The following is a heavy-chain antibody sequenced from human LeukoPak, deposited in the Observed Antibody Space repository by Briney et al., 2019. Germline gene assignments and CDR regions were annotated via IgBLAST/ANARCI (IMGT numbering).Heavy chain of an antibody. V-gene: IGHV3-30*02. CDR1: GFNLNSYA. Sequence: PGGSLRLSCAVSGFNLNSYAMHWVRQAPGKGLEWVAVIRHDEANSLYADSVQGRFTISRDTSKKLLYLQMSSLRVEDTAVYYCAKEYTPSSPLGELDSWGQGTLVTVSS. D-gene: IGHD6-6*01. J-gene: IGHJ4*02. CDR3: AKEYTPSSPLGELDS. CDR2: IRHDEANS.